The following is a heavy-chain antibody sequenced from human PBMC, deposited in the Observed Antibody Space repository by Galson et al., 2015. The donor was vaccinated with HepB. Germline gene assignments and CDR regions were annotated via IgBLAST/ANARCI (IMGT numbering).Heavy chain of an antibody. V-gene: IGHV3-15*01. CDR2: IKSKTDGGTT. Sequence: SLRLSCAASGFTFSNAWMSWVRQAPGKGLEWVGRIKSKTDGGTTDYAAPVKGRFTISRDDSKNTLYLQMNSLKTEDTAVYYCTTDSIGIAVADSFDYWGQGTLVTVSS. J-gene: IGHJ4*02. D-gene: IGHD6-19*01. CDR3: TTDSIGIAVADSFDY. CDR1: GFTFSNAW.